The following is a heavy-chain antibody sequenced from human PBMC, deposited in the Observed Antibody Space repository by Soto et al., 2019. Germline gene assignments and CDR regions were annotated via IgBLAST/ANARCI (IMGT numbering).Heavy chain of an antibody. Sequence: EVQLLESGGGLVQPGGSLRLSCAASEFTFSNYAMSWVRQAPGKGLEWVSAISYGGGTTYYADSVKGRFTISRDTSKNTRFLQINSLRAEDTAVDYCAKSPRYWYDSTGDHFDYWGQGTLVTVSS. V-gene: IGHV3-23*01. CDR3: AKSPRYWYDSTGDHFDY. D-gene: IGHD3-22*01. J-gene: IGHJ4*02. CDR2: ISYGGGTT. CDR1: EFTFSNYA.